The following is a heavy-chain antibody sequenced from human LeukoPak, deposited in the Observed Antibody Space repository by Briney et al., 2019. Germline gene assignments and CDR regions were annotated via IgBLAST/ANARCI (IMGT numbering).Heavy chain of an antibody. J-gene: IGHJ4*02. CDR2: FDPEDGET. D-gene: IGHD5-18*01. CDR1: GYTLTELS. Sequence: ASVKVSCKVSGYTLTELSMHWVRQAPGKGLEWMGGFDPEDGETIYAQKFQGRVTMTEDTSTDTAYMELSSLRSEDTAVYYCATDPEYSYGSGGRDYWGQGTLVAVSS. V-gene: IGHV1-24*01. CDR3: ATDPEYSYGSGGRDY.